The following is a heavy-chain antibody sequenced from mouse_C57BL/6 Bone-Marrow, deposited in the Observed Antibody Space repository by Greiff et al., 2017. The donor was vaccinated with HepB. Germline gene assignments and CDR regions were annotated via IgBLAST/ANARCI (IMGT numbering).Heavy chain of an antibody. CDR2: IDPEDGET. D-gene: IGHD2-5*01. V-gene: IGHV14-2*01. CDR1: GFNIKDYY. CDR3: ARYRAIVTTRAWFAY. J-gene: IGHJ3*01. Sequence: EVQLQQSGAELVKPGASVKLSCTASGFNIKDYYMHWVKQRTEQGLEWIGRIDPEDGETKYAPKFQGKATITADTSSNTASLQLSSLTSEDTAVYYCARYRAIVTTRAWFAYWGQGTLVTVSA.